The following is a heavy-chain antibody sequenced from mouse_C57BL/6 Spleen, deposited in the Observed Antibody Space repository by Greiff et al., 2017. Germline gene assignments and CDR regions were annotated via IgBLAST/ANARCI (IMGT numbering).Heavy chain of an antibody. V-gene: IGHV5-6*01. D-gene: IGHD1-1*01. CDR3: ARQNYGSSGDY. Sequence: EVQVVESGGDLVKPGGSLKLSCAASGFTFSSYGMSLVRQTPDKRLEWVATISSGGSYTYYPDSVKGRFTISRDNAKNTLYLQMSSLKSEDTAMYYGARQNYGSSGDYWGQGTTLTVSS. CDR1: GFTFSSYG. J-gene: IGHJ2*01. CDR2: ISSGGSYT.